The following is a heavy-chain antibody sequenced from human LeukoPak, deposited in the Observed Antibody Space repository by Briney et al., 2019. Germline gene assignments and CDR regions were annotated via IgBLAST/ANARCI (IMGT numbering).Heavy chain of an antibody. CDR1: GFTFANAW. V-gene: IGHV3-15*01. CDR3: ITRGNTATNPDY. CDR2: IKSKTAGGTT. D-gene: IGHD4-17*01. J-gene: IGHJ4*02. Sequence: GGSLRLSCAASGFTFANAWMTWVRQAPGKGLEWVGLIKSKTAGGTTDYAAPVKGRFTISRDDSKNTLYLQMNSLKTEDTAFYYCITRGNTATNPDYWGQGTLVTVSS.